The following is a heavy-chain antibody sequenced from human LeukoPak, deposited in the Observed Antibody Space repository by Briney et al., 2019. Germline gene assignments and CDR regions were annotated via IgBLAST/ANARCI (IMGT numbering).Heavy chain of an antibody. J-gene: IGHJ4*02. Sequence: SQTLSLTCAVSGGSISSGGYSWSWIRQPPGKGLEWIGYIYYSGRSTNYNPSLKSRGTISVDTSKNQFSLKLNSVTAADTAVYYCARAGRSGNYGYYFDYWGQGTLVTVSS. D-gene: IGHD4-17*01. CDR3: ARAGRSGNYGYYFDY. CDR1: GGSISSGGYS. V-gene: IGHV4-30-4*07. CDR2: IYYSGRST.